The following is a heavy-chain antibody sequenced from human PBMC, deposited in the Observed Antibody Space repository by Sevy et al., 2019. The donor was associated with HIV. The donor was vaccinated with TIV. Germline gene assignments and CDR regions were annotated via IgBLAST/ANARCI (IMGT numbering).Heavy chain of an antibody. D-gene: IGHD3-22*01. CDR1: GFSFDSYG. Sequence: GGSLRLTCAVSGFSFDSYGMTWVRQAPGKGLEWVSGISGSGTRTYYADSVKGRFSISRDNSKNRLYLQMNSLRSEDTAIYYCAKGGGGHYDPDEIGYYFYYYNMDVWGKGTTVTVSS. J-gene: IGHJ6*03. V-gene: IGHV3-23*01. CDR3: AKGGGGHYDPDEIGYYFYYYNMDV. CDR2: ISGSGTRT.